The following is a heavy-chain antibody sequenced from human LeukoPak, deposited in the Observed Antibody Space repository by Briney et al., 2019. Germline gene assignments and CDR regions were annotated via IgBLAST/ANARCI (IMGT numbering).Heavy chain of an antibody. D-gene: IGHD5-24*01. Sequence: GGSLRLPCAASGFTFSSYSMNWVRQAPGKGLEWVSSISSSSSYIYYADSVKGRFTISRDNAKNSLYLQMNSLRAEDTAVYYCAREGRRDGYRYFFDYWGQGTLVTVSS. CDR1: GFTFSSYS. J-gene: IGHJ4*02. CDR3: AREGRRDGYRYFFDY. CDR2: ISSSSSYI. V-gene: IGHV3-21*01.